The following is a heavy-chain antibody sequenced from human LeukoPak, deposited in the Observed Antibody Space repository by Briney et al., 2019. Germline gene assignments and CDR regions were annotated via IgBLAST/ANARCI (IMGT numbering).Heavy chain of an antibody. V-gene: IGHV3-30*04. J-gene: IGHJ5*02. CDR3: ARDRTAVPAAIRWFDP. Sequence: PGRSLRLSCAASGFTFSSYAMHWVRQAPGKGLEWVAVISYDGSNKYYADSVKGRFTISRDNAKNSLYLQMNSLRAEDTAVYYCARDRTAVPAAIRWFDPWGQGTLVTVSS. D-gene: IGHD2-2*01. CDR1: GFTFSSYA. CDR2: ISYDGSNK.